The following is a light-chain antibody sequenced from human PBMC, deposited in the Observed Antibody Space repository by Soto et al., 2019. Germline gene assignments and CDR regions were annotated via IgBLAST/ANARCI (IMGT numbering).Light chain of an antibody. CDR2: GSS. J-gene: IGKJ1*01. V-gene: IGKV3-15*01. CDR3: QQYNNWPRA. CDR1: QTISSN. Sequence: EILMTQSPATLSVSPEERVTLSCRASQTISSNLAWYQQKPGQAPRLLIYGSSIRATGISARFSGSGSGTEFTLTISSLQSEDLAVYYCQQYNNWPRAFGQGTKVQIK.